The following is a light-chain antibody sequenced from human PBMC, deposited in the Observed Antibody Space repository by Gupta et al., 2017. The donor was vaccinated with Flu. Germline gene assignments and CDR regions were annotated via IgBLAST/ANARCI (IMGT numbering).Light chain of an antibody. CDR3: SRSINSSTLCV. CDR1: KGGDVGSNA. CDR2: YGS. J-gene: IGLJ3*02. Sequence: TTTSTGAKGGDVGSNADFWYQQHQATAPNLFMFYGSKRPSGGSARFAGSKSGDTAAPNISGLQAEDEADYYCSRSINSSTLCVFGGGTKLTVL. V-gene: IGLV2-14*03.